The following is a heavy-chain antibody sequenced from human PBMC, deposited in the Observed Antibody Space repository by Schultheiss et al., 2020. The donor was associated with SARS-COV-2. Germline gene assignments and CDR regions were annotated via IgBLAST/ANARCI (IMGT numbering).Heavy chain of an antibody. Sequence: SETLSLTCTVSGGSVSSGSYYWSWIRQPTGKGLEWIGYIYYSGSTNYNPSLKSRVTISVDTSKNQFSLKLSSVTAADTAVYYCARGRYYVSSGYYGVWDYWGQGTLVTVSS. CDR3: ARGRYYVSSGYYGVWDY. V-gene: IGHV4-61*01. CDR1: GGSVSSGSYY. J-gene: IGHJ4*02. CDR2: IYYSGST. D-gene: IGHD3-22*01.